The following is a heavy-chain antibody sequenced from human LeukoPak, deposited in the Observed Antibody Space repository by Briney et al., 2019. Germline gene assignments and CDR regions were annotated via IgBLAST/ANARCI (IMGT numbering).Heavy chain of an antibody. CDR2: IYTSGST. J-gene: IGHJ4*02. CDR1: GGSISSYY. CDR3: AREYSSSWLASYFDY. V-gene: IGHV4-4*07. Sequence: PSETLSLTCTVSGGSISSYYWSWIRQPAGKGLEWIGRIYTSGSTNYNPSLKSRVTMSVDTSKNQFSLKLSSVTAADTAVYYCAREYSSSWLASYFDYWGQGTLVTVSS. D-gene: IGHD6-13*01.